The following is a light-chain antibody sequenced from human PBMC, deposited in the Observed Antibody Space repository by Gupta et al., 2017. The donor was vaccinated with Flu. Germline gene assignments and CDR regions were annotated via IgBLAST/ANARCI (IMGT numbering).Light chain of an antibody. V-gene: IGKV2-30*01. CDR3: RQCKNWPLT. Sequence: AATGTSAAVSCEASPCLVYITRNKYLTWFHQRPGQSPRRLIYKASNRDSGVPDRISGSGSGTDFTLNISRVEAEDVAVYYCRQCKNWPLTFGGGTKVEIK. CDR2: KAS. J-gene: IGKJ4*01. CDR1: PCLVYITRNKY.